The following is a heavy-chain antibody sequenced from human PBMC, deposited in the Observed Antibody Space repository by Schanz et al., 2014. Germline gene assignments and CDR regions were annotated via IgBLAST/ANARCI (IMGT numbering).Heavy chain of an antibody. D-gene: IGHD6-13*01. V-gene: IGHV3-23*01. CDR3: AKSQGSSFDS. J-gene: IGHJ4*02. CDR2: IGVDGTTT. CDR1: GFTFSSYG. Sequence: PGGSLRLSCAASGFTFSSYGMNWLRQAPGKGLEWVSVIGVDGTTTYYADSVKGRFTISRDNSKNTLYLQMNSLRPEDTAVYYCAKSQGSSFDSWGQGTLVTVSS.